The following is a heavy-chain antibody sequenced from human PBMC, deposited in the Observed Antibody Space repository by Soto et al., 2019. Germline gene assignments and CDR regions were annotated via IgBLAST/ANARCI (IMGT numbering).Heavy chain of an antibody. CDR1: GYSITAGGYY. Sequence: SETLSLTCFVSGYSITAGGYYWSWIRHHPGKGLEWIGSFYSSGSIIYNPSLRSRVSISGDTSSNQFSMSLTSVTAADTARYYCARMYSSGSGWFHPWGQGTPVTVSS. CDR2: FYSSGSI. V-gene: IGHV4-31*03. J-gene: IGHJ5*02. D-gene: IGHD6-19*01. CDR3: ARMYSSGSGWFHP.